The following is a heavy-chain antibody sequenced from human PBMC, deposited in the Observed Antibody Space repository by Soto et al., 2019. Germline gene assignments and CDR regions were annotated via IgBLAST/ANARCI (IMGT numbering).Heavy chain of an antibody. CDR1: GATFGNTA. V-gene: IGHV1-69*12. Sequence: QVQLVQSGAEVKEPGSSVNVSCKTSGATFGNTAVTWVRQAPGQGLEWIGGIVPLFGTANYAQKFRGRVTITADESPSTAYMELSSLRTDDTAVYYCARDGDPGYSFWSGPLGGGRFDPWGQGTLVTVSS. CDR3: ARDGDPGYSFWSGPLGGGRFDP. CDR2: IVPLFGTA. J-gene: IGHJ5*02. D-gene: IGHD3-3*01.